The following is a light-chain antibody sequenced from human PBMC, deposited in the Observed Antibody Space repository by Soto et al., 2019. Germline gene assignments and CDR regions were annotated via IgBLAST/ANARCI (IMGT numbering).Light chain of an antibody. J-gene: IGLJ1*01. CDR3: ISHVGHSNV. Sequence: HSALTQPPSASGSPGQSVTISCTGTSSDVGGSDYVSWYQHHPGKAPKLMIYDVSKRPSGVPDRFSGSKSGNMASLTVSGLQADDEADYYCISHVGHSNVFGTGTKVTVL. V-gene: IGLV2-8*01. CDR2: DVS. CDR1: SSDVGGSDY.